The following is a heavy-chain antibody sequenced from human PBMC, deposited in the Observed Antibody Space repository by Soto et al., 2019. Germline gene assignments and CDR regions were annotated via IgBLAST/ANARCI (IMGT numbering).Heavy chain of an antibody. V-gene: IGHV4-61*01. J-gene: IGHJ6*04. CDR2: IYYSGST. D-gene: IGHD5-18*01. Sequence: SETLSLTCTVSGDSVSSAINYWSWIRQPPGKGLEWIGYIYYSGSTNYNGSLKSRVSMSVDTSGNQFSLKLSSVTAADTAVYYCARGVRVYSSGLKYQYYYGMDVWGEGTTVTVSS. CDR3: ARGVRVYSSGLKYQYYYGMDV. CDR1: GDSVSSAINY.